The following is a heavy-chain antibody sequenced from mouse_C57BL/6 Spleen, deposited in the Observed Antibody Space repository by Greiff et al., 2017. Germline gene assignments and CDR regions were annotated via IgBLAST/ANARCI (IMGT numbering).Heavy chain of an antibody. CDR2: IYPGDGDT. Sequence: QVQLQQSGPELVKPGASVKISCKASGFAFSSSWMNWVKQRPGKGLEWIGRIYPGDGDTNYNGKFQGKATLTADKSSGTAYMQLSSLTSEDSGVYISVTGLDDWGQGTTLTVSS. CDR3: VTGLDD. J-gene: IGHJ2*01. CDR1: GFAFSSSW. V-gene: IGHV1-82*01. D-gene: IGHD4-1*01.